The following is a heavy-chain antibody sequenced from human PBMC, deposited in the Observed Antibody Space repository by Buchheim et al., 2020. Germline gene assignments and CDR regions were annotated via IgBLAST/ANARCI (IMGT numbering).Heavy chain of an antibody. CDR3: ARDGRGLDY. J-gene: IGHJ4*02. CDR2: ITWNSGGP. Sequence: EVQLVESGGGVVRPGESLTLSCVGSGFSFDDYGMAWVRQAPGKGLEWVSVITWNSGGPGYGDSVKGRFTISRDNAKNTLLLHMNSLRVEDTAVYYCARDGRGLDYWGQGTL. CDR1: GFSFDDYG. V-gene: IGHV3-20*04. D-gene: IGHD2-15*01.